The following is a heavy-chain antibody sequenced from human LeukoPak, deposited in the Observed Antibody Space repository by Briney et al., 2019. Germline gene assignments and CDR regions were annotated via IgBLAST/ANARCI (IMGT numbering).Heavy chain of an antibody. CDR2: INQDGSEK. D-gene: IGHD4-17*01. Sequence: GGSLRLSCAASGFTFSSYWMSWVRQAPGKGLEWVANINQDGSEKYYVDSVKGRFTISRDNAKNSLYLQINSLRAADTAVYYCARRAYGDDSFDYWGQGTLVTVSS. CDR3: ARRAYGDDSFDY. CDR1: GFTFSSYW. J-gene: IGHJ4*02. V-gene: IGHV3-7*05.